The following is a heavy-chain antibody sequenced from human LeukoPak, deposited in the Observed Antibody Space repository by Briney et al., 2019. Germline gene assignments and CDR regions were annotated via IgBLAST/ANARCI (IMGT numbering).Heavy chain of an antibody. CDR3: ATTSYTNGWHWNFDY. Sequence: PSETLSLTCTVSGGSISSGTFFWAWIRQPPGKGLEWIGSIHHVGSTYYNPSLRSRVTMSLDTSKHQFSLKLTSVTAADPAVYYCATTSYTNGWHWNFDYWGQGTLVTVSP. CDR1: GGSISSGTFF. V-gene: IGHV4-39*01. D-gene: IGHD6-19*01. CDR2: IHHVGST. J-gene: IGHJ4*02.